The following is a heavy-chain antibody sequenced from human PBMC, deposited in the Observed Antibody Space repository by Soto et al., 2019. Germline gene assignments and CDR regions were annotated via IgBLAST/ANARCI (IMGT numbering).Heavy chain of an antibody. CDR3: ARGQWGAFDL. CDR2: IHSDGSST. J-gene: IGHJ3*01. CDR1: GFTFSYDW. D-gene: IGHD1-26*01. V-gene: IGHV3-74*01. Sequence: DVQLVESWGGSVQPGGSLSLSCAATGFTFSYDWMHWVRQAPGNGLVWVSRIHSDGSSTTDADSVKGRFTISRDNAKNTMYLQMNSLRAEDTAVYYCARGQWGAFDLWGQGTMVTVAS.